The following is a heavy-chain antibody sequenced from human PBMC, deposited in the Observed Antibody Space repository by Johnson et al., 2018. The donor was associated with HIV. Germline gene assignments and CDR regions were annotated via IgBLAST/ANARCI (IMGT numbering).Heavy chain of an antibody. CDR2: IKSKTDGGTT. J-gene: IGHJ3*01. D-gene: IGHD3-22*01. V-gene: IGHV3-15*01. Sequence: EVQLMESGGGLVKPGGSLRLSCAASGFTFSNAWMSWVRQAPGKGLEWVGRIKSKTDGGTTDYAAPVKGRFTISRDDSKNTLYLQMNSLKTEDTAVYYCAKGHSSGYPKDAFDLWGQGTIVTVSS. CDR1: GFTFSNAW. CDR3: AKGHSSGYPKDAFDL.